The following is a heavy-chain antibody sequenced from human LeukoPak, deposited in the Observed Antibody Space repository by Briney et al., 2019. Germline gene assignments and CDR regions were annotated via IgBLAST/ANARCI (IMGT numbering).Heavy chain of an antibody. CDR2: ITSSGTYL. D-gene: IGHD6-13*01. J-gene: IGHJ4*02. CDR3: ARVTAAAGPDY. Sequence: PGGSLRLSCAASGFTFSSYSMNWVRQAPGKGLEWVSSITSSGTYLYYADSVKGRFNISRYNAKNSLYLQMNSLRADDTAVYYCARVTAAAGPDYWGQGTLVTVSS. CDR1: GFTFSSYS. V-gene: IGHV3-21*01.